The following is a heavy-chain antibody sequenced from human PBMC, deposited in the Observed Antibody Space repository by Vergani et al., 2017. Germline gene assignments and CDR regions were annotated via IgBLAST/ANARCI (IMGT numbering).Heavy chain of an antibody. V-gene: IGHV2-5*02. J-gene: IGHJ4*02. CDR1: GFSLSTSGVG. CDR2: IYWDDDK. D-gene: IGHD6-13*01. CDR3: ALGIAAAGMGYFDY. Sequence: QITLKESGPTLVKPTQTLTLTCTFSGFSLSTSGVGVGWIRQPPGQALEWLALIYWDDDKRYSPSLKSRLTITKDTSKNQVVLTMTNMDPVDTATYYCALGIAAAGMGYFDYWGQGTLVTVSS.